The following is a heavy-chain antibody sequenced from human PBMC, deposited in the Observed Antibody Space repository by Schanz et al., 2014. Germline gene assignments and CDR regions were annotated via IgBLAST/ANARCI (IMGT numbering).Heavy chain of an antibody. CDR2: INQSGDT. V-gene: IGHV4-34*01. CDR1: GGSFSGYY. D-gene: IGHD2-2*01. CDR3: ARLYCSTPGCYVSPNGFAKDY. Sequence: QVQLQQWGAGLLKPSETLSLTCAVSGGSFSGYYWSWIRQPPDTGLEWIGEINQSGDTNYNPSLKVRFPIPVDTSTNHFPRNLRSVTAADTAVYYCARLYCSTPGCYVSPNGFAKDYWGQGTLVTVSS. J-gene: IGHJ4*02.